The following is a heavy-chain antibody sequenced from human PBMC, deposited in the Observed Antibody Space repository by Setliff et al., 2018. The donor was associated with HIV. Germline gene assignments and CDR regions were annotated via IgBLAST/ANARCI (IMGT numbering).Heavy chain of an antibody. V-gene: IGHV4-61*02. Sequence: SETLSLTCTVSGGSITSGSDYWSWIRQPAGKGLEWIGRIYTTGSTNYNPSLKSRVTISVDTSENQFSLKLSSVTAADTAVYYCLLWTGYYTYWFFDLWGRVALVTVSS. CDR1: GGSITSGSDY. CDR2: IYTTGST. D-gene: IGHD3-3*01. J-gene: IGHJ2*01. CDR3: LLWTGYYTYWFFDL.